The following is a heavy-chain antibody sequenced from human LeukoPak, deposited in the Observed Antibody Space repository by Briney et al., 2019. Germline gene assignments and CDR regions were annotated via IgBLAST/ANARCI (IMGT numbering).Heavy chain of an antibody. V-gene: IGHV1-2*02. CDR3: ARVGSVYCSGGTCPNWFDP. Sequence: ASVKVCCKASGYTFTGYYMHWLRQAPGQGPEWMGWINPNSGGTNYAQKFQGRVTMTRDTSISTAYMELGRLRSDDTAVYYCARVGSVYCSGGTCPNWFDPWGQGTLVTVSS. D-gene: IGHD2-15*01. J-gene: IGHJ5*02. CDR1: GYTFTGYY. CDR2: INPNSGGT.